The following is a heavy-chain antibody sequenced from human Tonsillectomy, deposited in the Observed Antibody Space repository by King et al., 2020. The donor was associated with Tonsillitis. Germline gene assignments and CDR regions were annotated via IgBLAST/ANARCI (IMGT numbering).Heavy chain of an antibody. CDR2: IYYIGST. Sequence: VQLQESGPGLVKPSETLSLTCTVSGVSISSYYWSWLRQPPEKGLEWIGYIYYIGSTNYIPSLKSRVTISADTSKNQFSLKLTSVTAADTAVYYCAREVYGSGSAGRFDPWGQGTLVTVSS. J-gene: IGHJ5*02. D-gene: IGHD3-10*01. CDR3: AREVYGSGSAGRFDP. V-gene: IGHV4-59*01. CDR1: GVSISSYY.